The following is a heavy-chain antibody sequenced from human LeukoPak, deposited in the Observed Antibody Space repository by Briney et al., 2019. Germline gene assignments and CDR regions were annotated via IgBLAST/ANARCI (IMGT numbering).Heavy chain of an antibody. V-gene: IGHV4-61*01. CDR3: ARGLIAAAGMDY. D-gene: IGHD6-13*01. CDR2: IYYSGST. Sequence: PSETLSLTCTVSGGSVSSGSYYWRWIRQPPGKGLEWIGYIYYSGSTNYNPSLKSRVTISVDTSKNQFSLKLSSVTAADTAVYYCARGLIAAAGMDYWGQGTLVTVSS. CDR1: GGSVSSGSYY. J-gene: IGHJ4*02.